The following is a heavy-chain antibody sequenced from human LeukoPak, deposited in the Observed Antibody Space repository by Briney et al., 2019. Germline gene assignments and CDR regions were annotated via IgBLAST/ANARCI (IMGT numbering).Heavy chain of an antibody. V-gene: IGHV3-30*02. D-gene: IGHD6-13*01. CDR2: IRYDGSNK. CDR3: ARSYPPPAAGFDY. CDR1: GFTFSSYG. J-gene: IGHJ4*02. Sequence: GGSLRLSCAASGFTFSSYGMHWVRQAPGKGLEWVAFIRYDGSNKYYADSVKGRFTISRDNSKNTLYLQMNSLRAEDTAVYYCARSYPPPAAGFDYWGQGTLVAVSS.